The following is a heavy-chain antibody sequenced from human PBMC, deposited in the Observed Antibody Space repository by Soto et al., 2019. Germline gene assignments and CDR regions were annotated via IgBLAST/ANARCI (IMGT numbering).Heavy chain of an antibody. CDR1: GFSLTSTGVG. CDR3: AHRPGGSGWRYYFDY. Sequence: SGPTLVNPTQTLTLTCSFSGFSLTSTGVGVGWFRQPPGKALEWLGLTYWNDDDRYRSSLRSRLTITKDTSKNQVVLTMTNMDPEDTDTYYCAHRPGGSGWRYYFDYWGQGTLVTVSS. D-gene: IGHD6-19*01. V-gene: IGHV2-5*01. J-gene: IGHJ4*02. CDR2: TYWNDDD.